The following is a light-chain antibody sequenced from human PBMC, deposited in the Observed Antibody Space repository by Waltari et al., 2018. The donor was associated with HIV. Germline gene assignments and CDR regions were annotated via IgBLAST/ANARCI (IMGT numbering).Light chain of an antibody. Sequence: QSALTQPPSASGSPGQSVTIPCPGPHSGVRRYAYVSWYQQHPGKAPKLLIYEVNKRPSGVPDRFSGSKSGNTASLTVSGLQAEDEAEYSCTSYAGINPVAFGGGTKLTVL. J-gene: IGLJ2*01. CDR3: TSYAGINPVA. V-gene: IGLV2-8*01. CDR1: HSGVRRYAY. CDR2: EVN.